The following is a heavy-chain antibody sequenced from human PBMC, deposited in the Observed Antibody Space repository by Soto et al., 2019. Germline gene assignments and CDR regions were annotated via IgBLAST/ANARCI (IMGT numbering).Heavy chain of an antibody. CDR3: ARVYSGSYSDY. V-gene: IGHV4-4*02. J-gene: IGHJ4*02. Sequence: SETLSLTCAVSGGSIRSNNWWRWVRQPPGKGLEWIGEIFHSGSTYYNPSLKTRVTISVDKSKNQFSLKLSSVTAADTAVYYCARVYSGSYSDYWGQGTLVTVS. D-gene: IGHD1-26*01. CDR2: IFHSGST. CDR1: GGSIRSNNW.